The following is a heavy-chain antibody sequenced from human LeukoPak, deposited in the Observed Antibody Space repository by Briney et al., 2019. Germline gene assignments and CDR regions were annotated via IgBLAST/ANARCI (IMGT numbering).Heavy chain of an antibody. CDR3: ARNTYSSAEGFDP. J-gene: IGHJ5*02. CDR2: INPNSGGT. Sequence: GAPVKVSCKASGYTFTGYYMHWVRQAPGQGLEWMGRINPNSGGTNYAQKFQGRVTMTRDTSISTAYMELSRLRSDDTAVYYCARNTYSSAEGFDPWGQGTLVTVSS. V-gene: IGHV1-2*06. CDR1: GYTFTGYY. D-gene: IGHD6-25*01.